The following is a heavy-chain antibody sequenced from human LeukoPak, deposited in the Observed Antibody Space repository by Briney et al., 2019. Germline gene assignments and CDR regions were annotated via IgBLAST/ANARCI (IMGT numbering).Heavy chain of an antibody. CDR2: ISYDGSNK. Sequence: GGSLRLSCAASGFTFSSYAMHWVRQAPGKGLEWVAVISYDGSNKYYADSVKGRFTISRDNSKNTLYLQMNSLRAEDTAVYYCARELVDTAMVKDWGQGTLVTVSS. CDR3: ARELVDTAMVKD. D-gene: IGHD5-18*01. CDR1: GFTFSSYA. V-gene: IGHV3-30*04. J-gene: IGHJ4*02.